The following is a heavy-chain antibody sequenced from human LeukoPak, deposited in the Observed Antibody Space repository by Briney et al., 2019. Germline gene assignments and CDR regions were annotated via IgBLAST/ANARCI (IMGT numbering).Heavy chain of an antibody. Sequence: PGGSLRLSCTASGFTFTRYWMTWVRQGPGKGLEWVANIKQDGSEKNYVDSVKGRFTISRDNSKNTLYLQMNSLRAEDTAVYYCAREESWEYYFDYWGQGTLVTVSS. J-gene: IGHJ4*02. V-gene: IGHV3-7*01. D-gene: IGHD6-13*01. CDR3: AREESWEYYFDY. CDR2: IKQDGSEK. CDR1: GFTFTRYW.